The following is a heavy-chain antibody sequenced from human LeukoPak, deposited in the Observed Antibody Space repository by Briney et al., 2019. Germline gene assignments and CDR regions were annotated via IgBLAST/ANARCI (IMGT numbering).Heavy chain of an antibody. V-gene: IGHV4-59*01. D-gene: IGHD6-13*01. CDR3: ARRYSSSWYVAFDI. CDR2: IYYSGST. CDR1: GGSISSYY. Sequence: KPSETLSLTCTVSGGSISSYYWSWIRQPPGKGLEWIGYIYYSGSTNYNPSLKSRVTISVDTSKNQFSLKLSSVTAADTAVYYCARRYSSSWYVAFDIWGQGTMVTVSS. J-gene: IGHJ3*02.